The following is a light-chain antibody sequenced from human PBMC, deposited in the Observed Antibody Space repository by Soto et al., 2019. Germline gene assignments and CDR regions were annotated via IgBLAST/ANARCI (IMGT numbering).Light chain of an antibody. CDR3: QQYGSSPRT. CDR1: QSISSNF. V-gene: IGKV3-20*01. CDR2: AAS. Sequence: EIVLTQSPGTLSLSPGERATLSCRASQSISSNFLAWYQQRPGQAPRLLIYAASSRATGIPDRFSGSGSGTDFTLTIRRLEPEDFAVYYCQQYGSSPRTFGGGTKVDIK. J-gene: IGKJ4*01.